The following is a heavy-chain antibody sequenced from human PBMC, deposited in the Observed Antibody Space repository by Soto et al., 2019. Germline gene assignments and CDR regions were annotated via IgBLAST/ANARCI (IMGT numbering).Heavy chain of an antibody. D-gene: IGHD3-10*01. CDR2: IYYSGST. Sequence: SETLSLTCTVSGGSISSSSYYWGWIRQPPGKGLEWIGSIYYSGSTYYNPSLKSRVTISVDTSKNQFSLKLSSVTAADTAVYYCARLVGSGPPDYWGQGTLVTVSS. CDR3: ARLVGSGPPDY. V-gene: IGHV4-39*01. J-gene: IGHJ4*02. CDR1: GGSISSSSYY.